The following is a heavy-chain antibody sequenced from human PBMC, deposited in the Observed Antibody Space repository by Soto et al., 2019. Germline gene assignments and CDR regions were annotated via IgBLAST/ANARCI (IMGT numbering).Heavy chain of an antibody. Sequence: EVQLLESGGGLVQPGGSLRLSCAASGFTFSSYAMSWVRQAPGKGLEWVSAIGVSGDTTYYADSVKGRFTISRDNSKNTLYLQMGRLRAEETGVYYCAKVRRFGELRSLDWCQGTLVTVSS. J-gene: IGHJ4*02. D-gene: IGHD3-10*01. CDR2: IGVSGDTT. CDR1: GFTFSSYA. CDR3: AKVRRFGELRSLD. V-gene: IGHV3-23*01.